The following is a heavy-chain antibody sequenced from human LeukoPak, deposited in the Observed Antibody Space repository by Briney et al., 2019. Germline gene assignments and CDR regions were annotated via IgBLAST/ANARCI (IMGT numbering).Heavy chain of an antibody. CDR3: GSSSSTCCDY. CDR2: INGDGSVT. CDR1: GITFSSNW. V-gene: IGHV3-74*01. D-gene: IGHD2-2*01. J-gene: IGHJ4*02. Sequence: GGSLRLSCAAPGITFSSNWMHWVGQAPGKGLVWVSRINGDGSVTNYADSVKGRFTISRDNAKNTLYLQMNSLRAEDTAVYYCGSSSSTCCDYWGQGALVTVSS.